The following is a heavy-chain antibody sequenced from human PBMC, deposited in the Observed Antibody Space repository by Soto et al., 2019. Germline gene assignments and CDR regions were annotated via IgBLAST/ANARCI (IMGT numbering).Heavy chain of an antibody. Sequence: ASMKVSCKASGYTFTSYAMHWVRQAPGQRLEWMGWINAGSGSTKYAQKFQGRVTITRDTSTSTAYMELSRLRSDDTAVYYCARDLGGSYHDAFDIWGQGTMVTVSS. V-gene: IGHV1-3*01. CDR2: INAGSGST. CDR3: ARDLGGSYHDAFDI. CDR1: GYTFTSYA. D-gene: IGHD1-26*01. J-gene: IGHJ3*02.